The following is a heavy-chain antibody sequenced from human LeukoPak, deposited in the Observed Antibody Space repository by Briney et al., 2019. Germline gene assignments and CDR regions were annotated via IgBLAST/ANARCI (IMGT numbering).Heavy chain of an antibody. V-gene: IGHV1-8*03. J-gene: IGHJ4*02. CDR2: MNPNSGNT. Sequence: PGASVKASCKASGYTFTSYDINWVRQATGQGLEWMGWMNPNSGNTGYAQKFQGRVTITRNTSISTAYMELSSLRSEDTAVYYCARELLWFGESNFDYWGQGTLVTVSS. CDR3: ARELLWFGESNFDY. D-gene: IGHD3-10*01. CDR1: GYTFTSYD.